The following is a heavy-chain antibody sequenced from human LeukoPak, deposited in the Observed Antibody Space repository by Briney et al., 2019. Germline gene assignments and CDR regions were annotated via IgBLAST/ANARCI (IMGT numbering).Heavy chain of an antibody. CDR2: ISYDGSNK. CDR3: ARGPNEWYSSSWYGRY. CDR1: GFTFSSYA. J-gene: IGHJ4*02. Sequence: GRSLRLSCAASGFTFSSYAMHWVRQAPGKGLEWVAVISYDGSNKYYADSVKGRFTISRDNSKNTLYLQMNSLRAEDTAVYYCARGPNEWYSSSWYGRYWGQGTLVTVSS. D-gene: IGHD6-13*01. V-gene: IGHV3-30-3*01.